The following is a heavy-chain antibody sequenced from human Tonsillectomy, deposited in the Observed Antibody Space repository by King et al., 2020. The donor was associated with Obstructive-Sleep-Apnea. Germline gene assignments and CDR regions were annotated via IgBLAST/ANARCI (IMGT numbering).Heavy chain of an antibody. Sequence: VQLVESGGGLVQPGGSLRLSCAASGFTFSSYGMSWVRQAPGKGLEWVSAISGSGDSTYYADSVKGRFAHFRDKSKNTLYLHMNSLRAEDTAVYYCAKDFFSWSYVNDAFDIWGQGTMVTVSS. CDR2: ISGSGDST. V-gene: IGHV3-23*04. D-gene: IGHD1-26*01. J-gene: IGHJ3*02. CDR3: AKDFFSWSYVNDAFDI. CDR1: GFTFSSYG.